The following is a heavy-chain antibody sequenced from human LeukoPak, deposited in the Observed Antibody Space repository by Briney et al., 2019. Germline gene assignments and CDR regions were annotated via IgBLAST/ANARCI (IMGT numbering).Heavy chain of an antibody. D-gene: IGHD2-15*01. V-gene: IGHV3-23*01. CDR1: GFTFSSYA. J-gene: IGHJ4*02. CDR3: AKVVVVVVAAKGSWYFDY. Sequence: PGGSLRLSCAASGFTFSSYAMSWVRQAPGKGLEWVSAISGSGGSTYYADSVKGRFTISRDNSKNTLYLQMNSLRAEDTAVYYCAKVVVVVVAAKGSWYFDYWGQGTLVTVSS. CDR2: ISGSGGST.